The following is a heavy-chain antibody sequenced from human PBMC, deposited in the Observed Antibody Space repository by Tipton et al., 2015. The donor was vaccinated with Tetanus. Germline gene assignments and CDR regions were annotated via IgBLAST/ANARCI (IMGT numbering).Heavy chain of an antibody. J-gene: IGHJ4*02. CDR3: ARTSGGTREYYGIKY. CDR2: IIPTFDTR. V-gene: IGHV1-69*06. CDR1: GGTFNNFP. D-gene: IGHD2/OR15-2a*01. Sequence: QSGAEVKKPGSSVKLSCKGSGGTFNNFPIYWVRQAPGQGLEWMGGIIPTFDTRTYAHKFQGRLTITADRSTRTAYMVLSSLRSEGTAVYFCARTSGGTREYYGIKYWGQGTLVTVSS.